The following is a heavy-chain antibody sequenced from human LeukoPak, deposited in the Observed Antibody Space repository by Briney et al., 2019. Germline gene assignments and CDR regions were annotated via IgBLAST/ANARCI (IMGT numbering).Heavy chain of an antibody. Sequence: SETLSLTCTVSGGSISSSSYYWGWIRQPPGKGLEWIGSIYYSGSTYYNPSLKSRVTISVDTSKNQFSLKLSSVTAADTAVYYCARHSIDGYNYYFDYWGQGTLVTVSS. V-gene: IGHV4-39*01. CDR3: ARHSIDGYNYYFDY. D-gene: IGHD5-24*01. J-gene: IGHJ4*02. CDR1: GGSISSSSYY. CDR2: IYYSGST.